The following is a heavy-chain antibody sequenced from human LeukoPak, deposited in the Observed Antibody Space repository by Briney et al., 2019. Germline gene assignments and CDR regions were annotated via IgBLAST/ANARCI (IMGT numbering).Heavy chain of an antibody. V-gene: IGHV4-30-2*01. J-gene: IGHJ6*02. Sequence: SETLSLTCAVSGGSISSGGYSWSWIRQPPGKGLEWIGYIYHSGSTYYNPSLKSRVTISVDRSKNQFSLKLSSVTAEDTAVYYCAKPIQLWLQDYYYGMDVWGQGTTVTVSS. CDR1: GGSISSGGYS. CDR3: AKPIQLWLQDYYYGMDV. CDR2: IYHSGST. D-gene: IGHD5-18*01.